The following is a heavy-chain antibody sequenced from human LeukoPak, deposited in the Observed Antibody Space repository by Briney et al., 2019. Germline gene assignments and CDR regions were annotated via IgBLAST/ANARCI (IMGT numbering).Heavy chain of an antibody. V-gene: IGHV3-21*01. Sequence: PGGSLGLSCAASGFTFSSYSMNWVRQAPGKGLEWVSSISSSSSYIYYADSVKGRFTISRDNAKNSLYLQMNSLRAEDTAVYYCARAPLLMVRGVIISPYYFDYWGQGTLVTVSS. D-gene: IGHD3-10*01. J-gene: IGHJ4*02. CDR1: GFTFSSYS. CDR3: ARAPLLMVRGVIISPYYFDY. CDR2: ISSSSSYI.